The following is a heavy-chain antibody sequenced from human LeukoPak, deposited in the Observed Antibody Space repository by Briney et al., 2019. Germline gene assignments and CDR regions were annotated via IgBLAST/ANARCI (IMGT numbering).Heavy chain of an antibody. CDR2: SIPILGIA. D-gene: IGHD6-6*01. CDR3: ARDGYSSSSGDYYYYYMDV. V-gene: IGHV1-69*04. J-gene: IGHJ6*03. CDR1: GGTFSSYT. Sequence: SVKVSCKASGGTFSSYTISWGRQAPGQGLEWMGRSIPILGIANYAQKFKGRVTITADKSTSTAYMELSSLRSEDTAVYYCARDGYSSSSGDYYYYYMDVWGKGTTVTVSS.